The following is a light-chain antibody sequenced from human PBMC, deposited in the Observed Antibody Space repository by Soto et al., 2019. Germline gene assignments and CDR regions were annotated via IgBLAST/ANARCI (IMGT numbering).Light chain of an antibody. CDR2: LGS. CDR1: QSLLHSNGYNY. J-gene: IGKJ3*01. Sequence: DIVMTQSPLSLPVTPGEPASISCRSSQSLLHSNGYNYLDWYLQKPGQSPQLLIYLGSNRASGGPDRFKGRGTGPDFKKTNSRVEAQECWVYYCTQTLPTPPHFGPGTKVDIK. V-gene: IGKV2-28*01. CDR3: TQTLPTPPH.